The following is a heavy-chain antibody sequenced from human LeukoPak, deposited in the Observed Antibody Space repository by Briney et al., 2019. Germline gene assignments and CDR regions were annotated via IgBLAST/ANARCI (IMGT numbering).Heavy chain of an antibody. D-gene: IGHD5-24*01. V-gene: IGHV4-31*03. Sequence: SQTLSLTCTVSGGSISSGGYYWSWIRQHPGKGLEWIGYIYYSGSTNYNPSLESRVTISVDTSKNQFSLKLSSVTAADTAVYYCARTYNSIYGMDVWGQGSTVTVSS. J-gene: IGHJ6*02. CDR2: IYYSGST. CDR1: GGSISSGGYY. CDR3: ARTYNSIYGMDV.